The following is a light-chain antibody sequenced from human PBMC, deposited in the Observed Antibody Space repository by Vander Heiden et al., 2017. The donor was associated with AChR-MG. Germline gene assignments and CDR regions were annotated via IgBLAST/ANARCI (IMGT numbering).Light chain of an antibody. CDR1: QGISSY. CDR2: GAS. Sequence: VSITCRASQGISSYLAWYQQKPGKAPKPLIYGASTLQSGVPSRFSGSGSGTDFTLTISCLQSEDFATYYCQQYYSYPCTFGQGTKLEIK. CDR3: QQYYSYPCT. J-gene: IGKJ2*02. V-gene: IGKV1-8*01.